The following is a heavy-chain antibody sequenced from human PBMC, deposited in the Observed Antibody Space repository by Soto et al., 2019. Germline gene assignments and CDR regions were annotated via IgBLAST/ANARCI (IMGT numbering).Heavy chain of an antibody. D-gene: IGHD6-25*01. J-gene: IGHJ6*02. CDR3: ARESGGYDSSTRYGLDV. CDR2: IYYSGST. CDR1: GGSISSVGHY. V-gene: IGHV4-31*03. Sequence: ASETLSLTCSVSGGSISSVGHYWTWIRQQPGKGLEWIGYIYYSGSTDYNPSLKSRVTISVDRSKNQFSLNLSSVTAADTAIYYCARESGGYDSSTRYGLDVWGQGTTVTVSS.